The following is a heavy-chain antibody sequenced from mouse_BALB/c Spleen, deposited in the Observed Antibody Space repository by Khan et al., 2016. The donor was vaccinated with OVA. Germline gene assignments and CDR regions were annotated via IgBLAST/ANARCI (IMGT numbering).Heavy chain of an antibody. Sequence: EVQLVESGGGLVKPGGSLKLSCAASGFTFSSYAMSWVRQTPEKRLEWVATISSGGSYTYYPDSVKGRFTISRDNAKNTLYLQMSSLRSEDTAMYYCARSGDGYYVWGQG. CDR2: ISSGGSYT. D-gene: IGHD2-3*01. CDR3: ARSGDGYYV. J-gene: IGHJ3*01. V-gene: IGHV5-9-3*01. CDR1: GFTFSSYA.